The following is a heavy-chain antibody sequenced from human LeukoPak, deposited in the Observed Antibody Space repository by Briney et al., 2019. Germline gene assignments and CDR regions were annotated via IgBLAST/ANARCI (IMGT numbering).Heavy chain of an antibody. CDR1: GGSISSSNW. J-gene: IGHJ4*02. V-gene: IGHV4-4*02. Sequence: PSETLSLTCAVSGGSISSSNWWSWVRQPPGKGLEWIGEIYHSGSTNYNPSLRSRVTISVDKSKNQFSLKLSSVTAADTAVYYCARVRNYDFWSGYSYYFDYWGQGTLVTVSS. CDR3: ARVRNYDFWSGYSYYFDY. D-gene: IGHD3-3*01. CDR2: IYHSGST.